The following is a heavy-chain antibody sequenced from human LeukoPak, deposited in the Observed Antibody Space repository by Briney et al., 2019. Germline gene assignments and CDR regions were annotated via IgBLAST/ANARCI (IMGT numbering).Heavy chain of an antibody. Sequence: SETLSLTCTVSGGSISSYYWSWIRQPPGKGLEWIGYIYYCGSTNYKPSLKSRVTISVDTSKNQFSLKLSSVTAADTAVYHCASARQYYYDSSGYYSIDYYYMDVWGKGTTVTVSS. V-gene: IGHV4-59*01. J-gene: IGHJ6*03. D-gene: IGHD3-22*01. CDR1: GGSISSYY. CDR3: ASARQYYYDSSGYYSIDYYYMDV. CDR2: IYYCGST.